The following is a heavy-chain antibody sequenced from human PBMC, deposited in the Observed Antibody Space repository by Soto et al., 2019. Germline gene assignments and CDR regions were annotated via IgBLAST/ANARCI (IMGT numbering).Heavy chain of an antibody. CDR3: ARVRLGWWLAGYYFDY. J-gene: IGHJ4*02. CDR2: INACNGNT. D-gene: IGHD6-19*01. Sequence: ASVKVPCKASGYTFTNYGISWVRQAPGQGLEWMGWINACNGNTKYAQKFQGRVTITTDTSASTAYMELSSLRSEDTAVYYCARVRLGWWLAGYYFDYWGQGTLVTVSS. CDR1: GYTFTNYG. V-gene: IGHV1-18*01.